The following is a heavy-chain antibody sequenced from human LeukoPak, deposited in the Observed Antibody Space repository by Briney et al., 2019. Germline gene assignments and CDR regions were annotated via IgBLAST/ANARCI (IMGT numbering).Heavy chain of an antibody. CDR3: ARDRVVVTAILAETYYYYYGMDV. Sequence: ASVKVSCKASGYTFTGYYMHWVRQAPGQGLEWMGWINPNSGGTNYAQKFQGRVTMTRDTSISTAYMELSRLRSDDTAVYYCARDRVVVTAILAETYYYYYGMDVWGQGTTVTVSS. V-gene: IGHV1-2*02. CDR2: INPNSGGT. D-gene: IGHD2-21*02. CDR1: GYTFTGYY. J-gene: IGHJ6*02.